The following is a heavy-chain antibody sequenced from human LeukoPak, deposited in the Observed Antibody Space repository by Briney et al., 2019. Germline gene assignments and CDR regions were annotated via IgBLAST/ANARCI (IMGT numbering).Heavy chain of an antibody. CDR2: INPNSGGT. CDR3: AMDISRAQLVGDIDWFDP. V-gene: IGHV1-2*06. J-gene: IGHJ5*02. D-gene: IGHD6-6*01. CDR1: GYTFTGYY. Sequence: ASVKVSCKASGYTFTGYYMHWVRQAPGQGLEWMGRINPNSGGTNYAQKFQGRVTMTRDTSISTAYMELSRLRSDAAAVYYCAMDISRAQLVGDIDWFDPWGQGILVTVSS.